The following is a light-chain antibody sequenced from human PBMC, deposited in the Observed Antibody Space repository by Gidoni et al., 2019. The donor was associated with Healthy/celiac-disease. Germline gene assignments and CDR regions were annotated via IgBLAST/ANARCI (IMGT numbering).Light chain of an antibody. J-gene: IGKJ1*01. V-gene: IGKV3-11*01. CDR1: QSVSSY. Sequence: EIVLTQSPATLSLSPGERPTLSCRASQSVSSYLARYQQKPGQAPRLLIYDASNRATGIPARFRGSASGTDFTLTISSLEPEDFAVYYCQQRSNWPRTFGQGTKVEIK. CDR2: DAS. CDR3: QQRSNWPRT.